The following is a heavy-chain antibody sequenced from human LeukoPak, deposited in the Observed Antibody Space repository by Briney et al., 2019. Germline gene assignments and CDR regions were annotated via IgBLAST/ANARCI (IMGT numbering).Heavy chain of an antibody. CDR2: IYYSGST. D-gene: IGHD4-17*01. V-gene: IGHV4-39*07. CDR3: ARDIFVMTTVTSPYFDY. J-gene: IGHJ4*02. Sequence: SETLSLTCTVSGGSISSSSYCWGWIRQPPGKGLEWIGSIYYSGSTYYNPSLKSRVTISVDTSKSQFSLKLSSVTAADTAVYYCARDIFVMTTVTSPYFDYWGQGTLVTVSS. CDR1: GGSISSSSYC.